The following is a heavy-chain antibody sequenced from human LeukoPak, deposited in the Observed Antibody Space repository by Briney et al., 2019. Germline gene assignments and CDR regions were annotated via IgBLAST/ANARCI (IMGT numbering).Heavy chain of an antibody. CDR2: ISGSGRST. V-gene: IGHV3-23*01. D-gene: IGHD1-1*01. CDR3: AKGAGVYNGYYLDY. CDR1: GFTFSSYG. Sequence: PGGSLRLSCAASGFTFSSYGMSWVRQAPGKGLEWVSAISGSGRSTYYADSVKGRFTISRDNSKNTLYLQMNSLRAEDTPVYYCAKGAGVYNGYYLDYWGQGTLVTVSS. J-gene: IGHJ4*02.